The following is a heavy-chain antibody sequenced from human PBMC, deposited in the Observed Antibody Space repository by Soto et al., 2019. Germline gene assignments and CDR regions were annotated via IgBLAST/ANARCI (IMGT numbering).Heavy chain of an antibody. CDR2: IYYSGST. Sequence: SETLSLTCTVSGGSISSYYWSWIRQPPGKGLEWIGYIYYSGSTNYNPSLKSRVTISVDTSKNQFSLKLSSVTAADTAVYYCASTVPYSSSYYFDYWGQGTLVTVSS. D-gene: IGHD6-13*01. CDR1: GGSISSYY. V-gene: IGHV4-59*01. J-gene: IGHJ4*02. CDR3: ASTVPYSSSYYFDY.